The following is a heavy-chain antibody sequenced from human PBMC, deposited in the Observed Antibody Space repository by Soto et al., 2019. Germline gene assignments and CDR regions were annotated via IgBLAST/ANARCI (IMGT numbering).Heavy chain of an antibody. J-gene: IGHJ6*02. CDR2: ISYDGSNK. V-gene: IGHV3-30*18. CDR1: GFTFSSYC. Sequence: FLRLCCAASGFTFSSYCMRWVRQAPGKGLEWVAVISYDGSNKYYADSVKGRFTISRDNSKNTLYLQMNSLRAEDTAVYYCAKDLSGWSSYYYYGMDVWGQGTTVTVSS. D-gene: IGHD6-19*01. CDR3: AKDLSGWSSYYYYGMDV.